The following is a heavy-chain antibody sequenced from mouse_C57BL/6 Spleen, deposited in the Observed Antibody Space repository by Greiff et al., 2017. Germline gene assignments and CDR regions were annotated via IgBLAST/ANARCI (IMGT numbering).Heavy chain of an antibody. Sequence: QVQLQQSGAELVRPGTSVKVSCKASGYAFTNYLIEWVKQRPGQGLEWIGVINPGSGGTNYNEKFKGKATITADKSSSTAYMELSSLTSEDVAVYVCARGTTVVGTYFDYWGQGTTLTVSS. CDR1: GYAFTNYL. J-gene: IGHJ2*01. D-gene: IGHD1-1*01. CDR3: ARGTTVVGTYFDY. CDR2: INPGSGGT. V-gene: IGHV1-54*01.